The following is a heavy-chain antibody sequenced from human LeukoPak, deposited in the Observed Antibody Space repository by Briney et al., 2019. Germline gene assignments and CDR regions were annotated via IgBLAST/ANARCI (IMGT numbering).Heavy chain of an antibody. CDR3: ARTYYYDSSGYYFQH. Sequence: SETLSLTCAVYGGSFSGYYWSWVRQPPGKGLEWIGEINHSGSTNYNPSLKSRVTISVDTSKNQFSLKLSSVTAADTAVYYCARTYYYDSSGYYFQHWGQGTLVTVSS. CDR2: INHSGST. J-gene: IGHJ1*01. V-gene: IGHV4-34*01. CDR1: GGSFSGYY. D-gene: IGHD3-22*01.